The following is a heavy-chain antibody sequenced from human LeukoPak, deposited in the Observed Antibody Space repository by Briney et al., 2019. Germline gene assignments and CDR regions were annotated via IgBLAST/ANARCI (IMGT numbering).Heavy chain of an antibody. V-gene: IGHV3-30*18. J-gene: IGHJ3*02. CDR3: AKARSSTSWYAFDI. Sequence: GGSLRLSCAASGFSFSSYGIHWVRQAPGKGLEWVAAISYDGSNKHYADSVKGRFTISRDNSKNTVYVQMNSLRAEDTAVYYCAKARSSTSWYAFDIWGQGTVVTVSS. CDR1: GFSFSSYG. CDR2: ISYDGSNK. D-gene: IGHD2-2*01.